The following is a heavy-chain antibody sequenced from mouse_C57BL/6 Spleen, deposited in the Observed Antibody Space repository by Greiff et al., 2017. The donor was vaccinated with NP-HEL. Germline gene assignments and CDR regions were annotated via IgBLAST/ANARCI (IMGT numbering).Heavy chain of an antibody. CDR2: INPYNGDT. V-gene: IGHV1-20*01. Sequence: VQLQQSGPELVKPGDSVKISCKASGYSFTSYFMNWVMQSHGKSLEWIGRINPYNGDTFYNQKFKGKATLTVDKSSSTAHMELRSLTSEDSAVYYCASSGGSSPMGYWGQGTSVTVSS. CDR3: ASSGGSSPMGY. J-gene: IGHJ4*01. CDR1: GYSFTSYF. D-gene: IGHD1-1*01.